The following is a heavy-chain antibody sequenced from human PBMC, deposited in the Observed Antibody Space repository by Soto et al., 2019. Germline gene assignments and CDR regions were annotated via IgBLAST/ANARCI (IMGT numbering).Heavy chain of an antibody. J-gene: IGHJ5*02. D-gene: IGHD2-15*01. CDR2: INHSGST. V-gene: IGHV4-34*01. CDR3: ARGSIPPEVVVVRRVTERRFDP. CDR1: GGSFSGYY. Sequence: SETLSLTCAVYGGSFSGYYWSWIRQPPGKGLEWIGEINHSGSTNYNPSLKSRVTISVDTSKNRFSLKLSSVTAADTAVYYCARGSIPPEVVVVRRVTERRFDPWGQGTLVTVSS.